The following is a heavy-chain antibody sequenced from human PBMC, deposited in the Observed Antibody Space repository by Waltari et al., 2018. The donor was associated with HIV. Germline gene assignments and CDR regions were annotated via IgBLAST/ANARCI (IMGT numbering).Heavy chain of an antibody. Sequence: QVQLVQSGSALKNPGASVKVSCKASGYSFTSYAMNWVRQAPGQGLEWMGWINTITGNPAYAQDFTGRFVFSVDTSVSTAYLQISNLRADDTAVYYCARDQGWFDSWGQGTLVTVSS. CDR2: INTITGNP. J-gene: IGHJ5*01. CDR1: GYSFTSYA. V-gene: IGHV7-4-1*02. CDR3: ARDQGWFDS.